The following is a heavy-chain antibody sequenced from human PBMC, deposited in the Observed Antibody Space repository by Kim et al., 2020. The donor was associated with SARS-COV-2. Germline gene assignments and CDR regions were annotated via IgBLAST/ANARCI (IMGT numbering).Heavy chain of an antibody. CDR1: GFALSHYS. J-gene: IGHJ4*01. Sequence: GGSLRLSCAASGFALSHYSMNWVRQAPGKGLEWVSYIHRTSSPIYYADSVKGRFTISRDNARNSVFLQMNSLRDEDTAVYYCARDTPESAVAASFDYLG. CDR3: ARDTPESAVAASFDY. V-gene: IGHV3-48*02. CDR2: IHRTSSPI. D-gene: IGHD6-19*01.